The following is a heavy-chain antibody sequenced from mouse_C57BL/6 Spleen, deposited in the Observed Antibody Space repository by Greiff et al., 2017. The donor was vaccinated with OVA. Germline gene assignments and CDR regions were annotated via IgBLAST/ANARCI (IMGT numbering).Heavy chain of an antibody. CDR1: GYAFSSYW. V-gene: IGHV1-80*01. CDR2: IYPGDGDT. CDR3: AREELTTVVVDY. Sequence: VKVVESGAELVKPGASVKISCKASGYAFSSYWMNWVKQRPGKGLEWIGQIYPGDGDTNYNGKFKGKATLTADKSSSTAYMQLSSLTSEDSAVYFCAREELTTVVVDYWGQGTTLTVSS. D-gene: IGHD1-1*01. J-gene: IGHJ2*01.